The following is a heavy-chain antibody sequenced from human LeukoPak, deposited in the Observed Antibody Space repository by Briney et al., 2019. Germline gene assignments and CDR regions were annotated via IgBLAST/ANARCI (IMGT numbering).Heavy chain of an antibody. V-gene: IGHV3-7*03. CDR2: IKQDGSEK. CDR3: ARDRRAHCSGGSCYSFWFDP. Sequence: GGSLRLSCAASRFTFSSYWMSWVRQAPGKGLEWVANIKQDGSEKYYVDSVKGRFTISRDNAKNSLYLQMNSLRAEDTAVYYCARDRRAHCSGGSCYSFWFDPWGQGTLVTVSS. J-gene: IGHJ5*02. CDR1: RFTFSSYW. D-gene: IGHD2-15*01.